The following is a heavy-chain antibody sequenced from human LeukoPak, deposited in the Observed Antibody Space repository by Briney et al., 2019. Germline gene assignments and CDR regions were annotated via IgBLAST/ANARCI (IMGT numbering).Heavy chain of an antibody. J-gene: IGHJ3*02. Sequence: GGSLRLSCAASGFTFSSHGMNWVRQAPGKGLEWVSGINWNGGSTGYADSVKGRFTISRDNAKNSLYLQMNSLRAEDTALYYCARRDIVVVPAAIFGAFDIWGQGTMVTVSS. CDR3: ARRDIVVVPAAIFGAFDI. CDR1: GFTFSSHG. CDR2: INWNGGST. D-gene: IGHD2-2*02. V-gene: IGHV3-20*04.